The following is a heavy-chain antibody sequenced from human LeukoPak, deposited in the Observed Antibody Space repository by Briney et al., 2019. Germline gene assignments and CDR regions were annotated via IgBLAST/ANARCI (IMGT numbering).Heavy chain of an antibody. D-gene: IGHD2-2*01. V-gene: IGHV4-39*01. J-gene: IGHJ5*02. CDR3: ARRLGYCSSTSCYHPFDP. Sequence: SETLSLTCTVSGGSISSSSYYWGWIRQPPGKGLEWIGSIYYSGSTYYNPSLKSRVTISVDTSKNQFSLKLSSVTAADTAVYYCARRLGYCSSTSCYHPFDPWGQGTLVTVSS. CDR2: IYYSGST. CDR1: GGSISSSSYY.